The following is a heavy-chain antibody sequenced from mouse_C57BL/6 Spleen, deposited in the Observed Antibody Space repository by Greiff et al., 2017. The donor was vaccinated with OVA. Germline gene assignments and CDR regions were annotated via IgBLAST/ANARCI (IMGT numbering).Heavy chain of an antibody. CDR1: GFTFSSYA. CDR2: ISDGGSYT. CDR3: AREGNSYYFDY. J-gene: IGHJ2*01. V-gene: IGHV5-4*01. Sequence: EVQLVESGGGLVKPGGSLKLSCAASGFTFSSYAMSWVRQTPEKRLEWVATISDGGSYTYYPDNVKGRFTISRDNAKNNLYLQMSHLKSEDTAMYYCAREGNSYYFDYWGQGTTLTVSS.